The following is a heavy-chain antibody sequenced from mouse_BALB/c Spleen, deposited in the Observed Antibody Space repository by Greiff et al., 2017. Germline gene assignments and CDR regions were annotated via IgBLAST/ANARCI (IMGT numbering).Heavy chain of an antibody. CDR1: GFSLTSYG. D-gene: IGHD1-1*01. Sequence: VKLMESGPGLVAPSQSLSITCTVSGFSLTSYGVHWVRQPPGKGLEWLGVIWAGGSTNYNSALMSRLSISKDNSKSQVFLKMNSLQTDDTAMYYCARADYGSSGAWFAYWGQGTLVTVSA. CDR3: ARADYGSSGAWFAY. V-gene: IGHV2-9*02. J-gene: IGHJ3*01. CDR2: IWAGGST.